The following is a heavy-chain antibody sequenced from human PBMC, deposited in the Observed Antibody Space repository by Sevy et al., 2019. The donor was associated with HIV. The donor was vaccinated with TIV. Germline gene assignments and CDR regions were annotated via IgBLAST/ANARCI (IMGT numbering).Heavy chain of an antibody. CDR1: GFSFGDYA. CDR2: ISWNSVSL. CDR3: AKDNRPATMSNSSYYDYCGMDV. D-gene: IGHD6-6*01. J-gene: IGHJ6*02. Sequence: GGSLRLSCAASGFSFGDYAMHWVRQAPGKGLEWVSGISWNSVSLDHADSVKGRFTISRDNAKNSLFLQMNRLRSEDTALYYCAKDNRPATMSNSSYYDYCGMDVWGQGTTVTVSS. V-gene: IGHV3-9*01.